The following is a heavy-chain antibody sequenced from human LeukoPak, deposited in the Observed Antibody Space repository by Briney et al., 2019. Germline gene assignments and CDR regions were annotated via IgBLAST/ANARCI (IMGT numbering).Heavy chain of an antibody. J-gene: IGHJ4*02. CDR1: GGSMSNIYY. V-gene: IGHV4-39*01. CDR3: ARQSFAPFQVGPEPPIES. Sequence: SETLSLTCNVSGGSMSNIYYWGWIRPPPGKGLEGIGNIFYSGITYYNPSLRSRVTIAIDTSKSQFSLKLTPVTAADTAVYYCARQSFAPFQVGPEPPIESWGQGTLVSVSS. CDR2: IFYSGIT. D-gene: IGHD1-26*01.